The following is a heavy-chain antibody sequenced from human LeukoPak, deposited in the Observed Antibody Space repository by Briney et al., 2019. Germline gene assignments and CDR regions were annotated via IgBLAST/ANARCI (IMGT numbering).Heavy chain of an antibody. D-gene: IGHD1-26*01. V-gene: IGHV3-23*01. J-gene: IGHJ4*02. CDR2: LSGSGGPT. CDR3: AREDSGNYYFDF. CDR1: GFTFSTYV. Sequence: GGSLRLSCAASGFTFSTYVMSWVRQAPGKGLEWVSSLSGSGGPTDYADSVKGRFTIYRDNSKNTLFLQMNSLRAEDTAVYYCAREDSGNYYFDFWGQGTLVTVSS.